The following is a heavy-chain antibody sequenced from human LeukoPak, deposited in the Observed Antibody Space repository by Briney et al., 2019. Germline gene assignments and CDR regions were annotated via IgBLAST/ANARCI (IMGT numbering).Heavy chain of an antibody. CDR2: ISSSSTTI. Sequence: PGGSLLLSCASSGFTFSSNSMKWVRQAPGKGLEWVSYISSSSTTILYADSVKGRFTISRDNAKNSLYLQKNSLRAEDTAVYYCARDLFENWGQGTLVTVSS. J-gene: IGHJ4*02. V-gene: IGHV3-48*01. CDR1: GFTFSSNS. CDR3: ARDLFEN. D-gene: IGHD3-10*02.